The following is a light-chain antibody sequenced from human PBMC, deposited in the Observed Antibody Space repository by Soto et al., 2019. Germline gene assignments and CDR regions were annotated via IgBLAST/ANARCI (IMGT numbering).Light chain of an antibody. V-gene: IGKV3-11*01. CDR1: QSVSSY. J-gene: IGKJ1*01. Sequence: EIVLTQSPATLSLSPGERATLSCRASQSVSSYLAWYQQKSGQAPRLLIYDAYNRATGIPARFSGSGSGTDFTLTISRLEPEDSAVYFCKQYATSPRTFGQGTKVDIK. CDR2: DAY. CDR3: KQYATSPRT.